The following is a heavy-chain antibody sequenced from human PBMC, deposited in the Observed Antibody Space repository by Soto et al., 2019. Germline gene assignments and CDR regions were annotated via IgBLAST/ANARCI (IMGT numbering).Heavy chain of an antibody. J-gene: IGHJ4*01. Sequence: GGSLSLYCASSGFTFSDYYMSWVRQAPGKGLEWVGYINAGGSDIYYGDSVKGRITVSRNNTKKSLYLQMSSLRADDTAIYYCASLPEGYYDRCGRVVDYWGHGTMVTVSS. CDR2: INAGGSDI. CDR3: ASLPEGYYDRCGRVVDY. D-gene: IGHD3-22*01. V-gene: IGHV3-11*01. CDR1: GFTFSDYY.